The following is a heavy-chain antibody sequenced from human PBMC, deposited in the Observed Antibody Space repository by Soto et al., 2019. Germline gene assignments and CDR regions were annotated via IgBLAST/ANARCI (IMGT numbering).Heavy chain of an antibody. CDR2: INHSGST. V-gene: IGHV4-34*01. J-gene: IGHJ4*02. CDR3: ARGPFDDYLDY. CDR1: GGSFSGYY. D-gene: IGHD3-16*01. Sequence: QVQLQQWGAGLLKPSETLSLTCAVYGGSFSGYYWSWIRQPPGKGLEWIGEINHSGSTNYNPSLKSRVTISVDTSKNQFSLKLSSVTAADTAVYYCARGPFDDYLDYWGQGPLVTVSS.